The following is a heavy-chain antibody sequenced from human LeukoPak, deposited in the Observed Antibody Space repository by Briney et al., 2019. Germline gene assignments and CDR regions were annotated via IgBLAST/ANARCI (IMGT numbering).Heavy chain of an antibody. D-gene: IGHD4-17*01. V-gene: IGHV3-74*01. J-gene: IGHJ5*02. CDR1: GFTFSNSW. CDR2: INTDGSST. Sequence: GGSLRLSCAASGFTFSNSWMHWVRQTPGKGLVWVSRINTDGSSTSYADSVKGRFTISRDNSKNTLYLQMNSLRAEDTAVYYCARGYGKFDPWGQGTLVTVSS. CDR3: ARGYGKFDP.